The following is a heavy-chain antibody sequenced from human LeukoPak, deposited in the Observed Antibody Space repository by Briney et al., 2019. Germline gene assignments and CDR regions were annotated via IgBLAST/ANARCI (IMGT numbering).Heavy chain of an antibody. CDR3: ARDRLIGDYYYYMDV. CDR1: GFTFSSYE. J-gene: IGHJ6*03. CDR2: ISSSGSTI. Sequence: GGSLRLSCAASGFTFSSYEMNWVRQAPGKGLEWVSYISSSGSTIDYADSVKGRFTISRDNAKNSLYLQMNSLRAEDTAVYYCARDRLIGDYYYYMDVWGKGTTVTVSS. V-gene: IGHV3-48*03. D-gene: IGHD2-21*01.